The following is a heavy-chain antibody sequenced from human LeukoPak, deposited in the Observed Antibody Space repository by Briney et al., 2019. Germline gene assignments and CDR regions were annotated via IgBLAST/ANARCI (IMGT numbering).Heavy chain of an antibody. V-gene: IGHV3-48*03. CDR1: GFTFSSYE. Sequence: GGSLRLSCAASGFTFSSYEMNWVRQAPGKGLEWVSYISSSGSTIYYADSVKGRFTISTDNAKNSLYLQMNSLRAEDTAVYYCATLVNYWSFDYWGQGTLVTVSS. CDR3: ATLVNYWSFDY. CDR2: ISSSGSTI. D-gene: IGHD1-1*01. J-gene: IGHJ4*02.